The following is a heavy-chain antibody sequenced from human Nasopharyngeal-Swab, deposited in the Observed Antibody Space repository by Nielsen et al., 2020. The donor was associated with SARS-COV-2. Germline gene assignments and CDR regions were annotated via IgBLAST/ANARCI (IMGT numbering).Heavy chain of an antibody. J-gene: IGHJ6*02. Sequence: GESLKISCAASGFTFSSYGMHWVRQAPGKGLEWVAVIWYDGSNKYYADSVKGRFTISRDNSKNTLYLQMNSLRAEDTAVYYCARDWRGSYYDFWSGYSYYYGMDVWGQGTTVTVSS. CDR3: ARDWRGSYYDFWSGYSYYYGMDV. CDR2: IWYDGSNK. CDR1: GFTFSSYG. V-gene: IGHV3-33*01. D-gene: IGHD3-3*01.